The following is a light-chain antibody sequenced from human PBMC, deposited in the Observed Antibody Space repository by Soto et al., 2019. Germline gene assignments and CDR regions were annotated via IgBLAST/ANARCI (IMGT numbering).Light chain of an antibody. CDR2: CAS. CDR1: QSVSIN. Sequence: EVVMTQSPATLSVSPGERATLSCRASQSVSINLSWYQQKPGQAPRLLIYCASTRATSIPARFSGSGSGTDFTLTISSLQSEDFAVYYCQHYGNRPPWTFGQGTKVEIK. CDR3: QHYGNRPPWT. J-gene: IGKJ1*01. V-gene: IGKV3-15*01.